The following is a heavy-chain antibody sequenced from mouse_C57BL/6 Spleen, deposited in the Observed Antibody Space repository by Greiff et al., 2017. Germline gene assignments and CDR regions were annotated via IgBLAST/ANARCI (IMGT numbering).Heavy chain of an antibody. V-gene: IGHV5-6*01. J-gene: IGHJ4*01. Sequence: LVESGGDLVKPGGSLKLSCAASGFTFSIYGMSWVRQTPDKRPEWVATISSGGSYTYYPDRVKGRFTISRDKDKNTLYLQMSSLNSEDTAMSYCARPWYYGILYYAMDYGGQRTSVTGS. CDR1: GFTFSIYG. D-gene: IGHD1-1*01. CDR3: ARPWYYGILYYAMDY. CDR2: ISSGGSYT.